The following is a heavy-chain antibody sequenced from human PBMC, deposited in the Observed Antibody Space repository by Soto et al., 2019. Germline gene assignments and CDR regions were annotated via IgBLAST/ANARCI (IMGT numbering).Heavy chain of an antibody. Sequence: GGSLRLSCAASGFTFSNYWMHWARQAPGKGLVWVSRINSDGSTTSHADSVKGRFTISRDNAKNTLYLQMNSLRAEDTAVYYCARLPGYSTGWTPFDFWGQGTQVNVSS. CDR3: ARLPGYSTGWTPFDF. D-gene: IGHD6-19*01. V-gene: IGHV3-74*01. J-gene: IGHJ4*02. CDR2: INSDGSTT. CDR1: GFTFSNYW.